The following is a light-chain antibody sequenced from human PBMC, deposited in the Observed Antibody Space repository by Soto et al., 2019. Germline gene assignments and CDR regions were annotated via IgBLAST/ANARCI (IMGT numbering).Light chain of an antibody. CDR3: SSYSGISTLV. CDR1: SSDVGNYNY. Sequence: QSVLTQPASVSGSPGQSITISCTGTSSDVGNYNYVSWYQQYPGKAPKLMIYEVSNRPSGVSNRFSGSKSGNTASLTISGLQAEDEADYYCSSYSGISTLVFGGGTKVTVL. J-gene: IGLJ3*02. CDR2: EVS. V-gene: IGLV2-14*01.